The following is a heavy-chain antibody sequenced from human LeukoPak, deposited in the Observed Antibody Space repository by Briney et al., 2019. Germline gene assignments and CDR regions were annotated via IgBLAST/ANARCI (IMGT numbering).Heavy chain of an antibody. J-gene: IGHJ6*02. Sequence: ASVNVSCKASGYTFTGYYMHWVRQAPGQGLEWMGWINPNSGGTNYAQKFQGWVTMTRDTSISTAYMELSRLRSDDTAVYYCARGGWAPKYSSGRGGGYCGMDVWGQGTTVTVSS. CDR1: GYTFTGYY. D-gene: IGHD6-19*01. CDR2: INPNSGGT. CDR3: ARGGWAPKYSSGRGGGYCGMDV. V-gene: IGHV1-2*04.